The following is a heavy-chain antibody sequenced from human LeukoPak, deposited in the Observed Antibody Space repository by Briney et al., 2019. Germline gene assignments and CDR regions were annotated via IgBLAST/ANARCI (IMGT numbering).Heavy chain of an antibody. V-gene: IGHV3-11*04. D-gene: IGHD6-6*01. CDR1: GFTFSDYY. Sequence: PGGSLRLSCAASGFTFSDYYMSWIRQAPGKGLEWVSYISSSGSTIYYADSVKGRFTISRDNAKNSLYLQMNSLRAEDTAVYYCARDPALGSSSRPNWFDPWGQGTLVTVSS. CDR2: ISSSGSTI. CDR3: ARDPALGSSSRPNWFDP. J-gene: IGHJ5*02.